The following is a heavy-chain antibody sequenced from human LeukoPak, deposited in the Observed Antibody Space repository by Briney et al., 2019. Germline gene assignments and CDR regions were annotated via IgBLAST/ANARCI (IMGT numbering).Heavy chain of an antibody. CDR2: ITSSSTYI. Sequence: PGGSLRLSCAASGFTFSNYNMNWDRQAPGKGLEWVSSITSSSTYIYYADSVKGRFTISRDNAKNSLYLQMNSLRAEDTAVYYCARHIPGELAFDIWGQGTMVTVSS. CDR1: GFTFSNYN. D-gene: IGHD3-10*01. CDR3: ARHIPGELAFDI. J-gene: IGHJ3*02. V-gene: IGHV3-21*04.